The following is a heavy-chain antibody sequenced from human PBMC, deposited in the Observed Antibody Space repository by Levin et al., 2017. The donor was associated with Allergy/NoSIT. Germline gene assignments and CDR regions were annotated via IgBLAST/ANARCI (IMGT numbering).Heavy chain of an antibody. D-gene: IGHD1-7*01. Sequence: GESLKISCEASGFTLSSYWMTWVRQAPGMGLEWVANIKQDGSETYYVDSVKGRFIISRENAKNSLYLQMSSLRAEDTAVYYCARGRITGTTYYNDCWGQGTLVTVSS. V-gene: IGHV3-7*01. J-gene: IGHJ4*02. CDR2: IKQDGSET. CDR1: GFTLSSYW. CDR3: ARGRITGTTYYNDC.